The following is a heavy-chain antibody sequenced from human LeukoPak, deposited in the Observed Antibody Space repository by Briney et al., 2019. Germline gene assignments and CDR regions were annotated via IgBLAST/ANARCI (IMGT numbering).Heavy chain of an antibody. Sequence: ASVKVSCKTSGYTFTIYGVSWVRQAPGQGLEWMGWMNPNSGNTGYAQKFQGRVTITRNTSISTAYMELSSLRSEDTAVYYCARGTRRGGFGTFGYYYYYMDVWGKGTTVTVSS. CDR2: MNPNSGNT. J-gene: IGHJ6*03. CDR1: GYTFTIYG. D-gene: IGHD2-15*01. V-gene: IGHV1-8*03. CDR3: ARGTRRGGFGTFGYYYYYMDV.